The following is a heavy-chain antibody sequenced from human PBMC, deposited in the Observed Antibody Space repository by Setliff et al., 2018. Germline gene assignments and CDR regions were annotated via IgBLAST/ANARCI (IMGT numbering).Heavy chain of an antibody. D-gene: IGHD6-13*01. CDR3: ARDLLRSSSWRPDVFDV. CDR2: IYYSGST. J-gene: IGHJ3*01. CDR1: GGSISSSSYY. Sequence: SETLSLTCTVSGGSISSSSYYWGWIRQPPGKGLEWIGSIYYSGSTYYNPSLKSRVTISVDTSKNQFSLKLSSVTAADTAIYYCARDLLRSSSWRPDVFDVWGQGTMVT. V-gene: IGHV4-39*07.